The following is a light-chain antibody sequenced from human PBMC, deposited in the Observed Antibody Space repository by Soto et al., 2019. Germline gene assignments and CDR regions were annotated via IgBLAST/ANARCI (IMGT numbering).Light chain of an antibody. CDR1: SSDIGAHNF. CDR2: EVT. CDR3: SSYTKNRTLL. Sequence: QSALTQPASVSGSPGQSITVSCTGTSSDIGAHNFVSWYQQHPGKAPRLIIYEVTNRPSGLSDRFSGSKSGNTASLIISGLRAEDEADYFCSSYTKNRTLLFGGGTKVTVL. J-gene: IGLJ2*01. V-gene: IGLV2-14*01.